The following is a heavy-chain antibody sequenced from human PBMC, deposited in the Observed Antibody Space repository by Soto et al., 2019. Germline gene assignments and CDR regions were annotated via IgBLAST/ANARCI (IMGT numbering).Heavy chain of an antibody. CDR2: IYYRGTT. CDR3: ARFMGVSTRPSDYWFAS. D-gene: IGHD2-8*01. Sequence: QVQLQESGPGLVKPSETLSLTCTVSGGSISSLYWSWLRQAPGKGLEWMGYIYYRGTTNYNPSLRSGVTLSVATSKGQSSLKLSSVTAADPAVYYCARFMGVSTRPSDYWFASWGQGTLVTVSS. J-gene: IGHJ5*01. V-gene: IGHV4-59*11. CDR1: GGSISSLY.